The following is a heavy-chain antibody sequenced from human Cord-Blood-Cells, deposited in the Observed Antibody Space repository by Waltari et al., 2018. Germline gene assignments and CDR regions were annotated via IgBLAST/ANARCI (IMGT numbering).Heavy chain of an antibody. CDR3: AHTVGIAAASTPFDY. J-gene: IGHJ4*02. V-gene: IGHV2-5*02. CDR2: IYWDDDK. Sequence: QITLKESGPTLVKPTQTLTLTCTFSGFSLSTSGVGVGWIRQPPGKALEWLALIYWDDDKRYSPSLKSRLTITKDTSKNQVVLTMTNMDPVDTATYYCAHTVGIAAASTPFDYWGQGTLVTVSS. CDR1: GFSLSTSGVG. D-gene: IGHD6-13*01.